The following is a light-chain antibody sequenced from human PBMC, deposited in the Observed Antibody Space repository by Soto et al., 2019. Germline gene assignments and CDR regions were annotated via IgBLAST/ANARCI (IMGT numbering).Light chain of an antibody. CDR2: GAS. V-gene: IGKV3-20*01. CDR1: QSVSSTY. Sequence: ETVLTQSPGTLSLSPGERATLSCRASQSVSSTYFAWYQQKPGQAPRLLIYGASSRATGIPDRFSGSGSGTDFTLSISRLEPEDFAVYYCQQYGNSPYTFGQGTRLAIK. J-gene: IGKJ5*01. CDR3: QQYGNSPYT.